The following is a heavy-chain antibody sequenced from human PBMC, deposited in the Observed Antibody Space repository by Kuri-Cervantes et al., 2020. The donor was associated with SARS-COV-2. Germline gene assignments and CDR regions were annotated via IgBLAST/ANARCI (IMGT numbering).Heavy chain of an antibody. CDR2: ISYDGSNK. D-gene: IGHD6-13*01. J-gene: IGHJ6*03. V-gene: IGHV3-30*04. CDR1: GFTFSSYA. Sequence: GESLKISCAASGFTFSSYAMHWVRQAPGKGLEWVAVISYDGSNKYYADSVKGRFTISRDNSKNTLYLQMNSLRAEDTAVYYCARVGIIAAAGSWRYYYYMDVWGKGTTVTVSS. CDR3: ARVGIIAAAGSWRYYYYMDV.